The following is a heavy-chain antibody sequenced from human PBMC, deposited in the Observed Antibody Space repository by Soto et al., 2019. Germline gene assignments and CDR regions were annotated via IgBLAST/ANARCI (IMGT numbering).Heavy chain of an antibody. CDR2: IYYSGST. J-gene: IGHJ4*02. Sequence: SETLSLTCTVSGGSISSYYWGWIRQPPGKGLEWIGSIYYSGSTNYNPSLKSRVTISVDTSKNQFSLKLSSVTAADTAVYYCARRYSGYGDYWGQGTLVTVSS. CDR1: GGSISSYY. D-gene: IGHD5-12*01. V-gene: IGHV4-59*08. CDR3: ARRYSGYGDY.